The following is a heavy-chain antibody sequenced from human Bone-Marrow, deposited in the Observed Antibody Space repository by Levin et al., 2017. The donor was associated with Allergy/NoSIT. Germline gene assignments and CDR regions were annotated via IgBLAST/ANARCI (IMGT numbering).Heavy chain of an antibody. J-gene: IGHJ4*01. CDR1: GYTFTGYY. CDR3: ARRSDNTGYPLDY. Sequence: ASVKVFCKVSGYTFTGYYLQWVRQAPGQGLEWLGWINPHNGDTDFAQKFQGRVTMTRDTSIRTAYMELTSLKSDDTAVYFCARRSDNTGYPLDYWGQGTLVTVSS. V-gene: IGHV1-2*02. CDR2: INPHNGDT. D-gene: IGHD3-22*01.